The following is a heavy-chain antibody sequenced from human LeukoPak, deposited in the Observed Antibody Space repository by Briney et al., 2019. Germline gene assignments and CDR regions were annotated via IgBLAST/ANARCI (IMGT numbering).Heavy chain of an antibody. CDR1: GFTVSSNY. CDR3: ARDRPSYSSGWKNAFDI. D-gene: IGHD6-19*01. V-gene: IGHV3-53*01. Sequence: GGSLRLSCAASGFTVSSNYMSWVRQAPAKGLEWVSVIYSGGSTYYADSVKGRFTISRDNSKNTLYLQMNSLRAEDTAVYYCARDRPSYSSGWKNAFDIWGQGAMVTVSS. J-gene: IGHJ3*02. CDR2: IYSGGST.